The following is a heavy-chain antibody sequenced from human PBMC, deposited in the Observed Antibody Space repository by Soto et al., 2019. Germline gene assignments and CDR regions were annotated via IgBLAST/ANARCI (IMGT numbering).Heavy chain of an antibody. Sequence: SLRLSCAGSGWTFGEYEVDWVRQATRKVLEWVAYVSASGSTIFYADSVKGRFVISRENAESSSFLQMNSLRADETALYYCTKEKSAVDSGYDAFDVWGQGTMAPVSS. D-gene: IGHD5-12*01. CDR1: GWTFGEYE. CDR3: TKEKSAVDSGYDAFDV. CDR2: VSASGSTI. V-gene: IGHV3-48*03. J-gene: IGHJ3*01.